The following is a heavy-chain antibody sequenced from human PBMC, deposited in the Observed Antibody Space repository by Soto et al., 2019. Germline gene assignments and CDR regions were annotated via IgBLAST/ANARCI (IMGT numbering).Heavy chain of an antibody. Sequence: EVQLLESGGGLVQPGGSLRLSCAASGFTFSNYAMSWVRQAPGTGLEWVSAISGSGGSTYYADSVKGRFTISRDNSKNTLYLQMNSLRAEDTAVYYCATGGYYGSGNAPDYWGQGTLVTVSS. CDR3: ATGGYYGSGNAPDY. V-gene: IGHV3-23*01. CDR1: GFTFSNYA. CDR2: ISGSGGST. J-gene: IGHJ4*02. D-gene: IGHD3-10*01.